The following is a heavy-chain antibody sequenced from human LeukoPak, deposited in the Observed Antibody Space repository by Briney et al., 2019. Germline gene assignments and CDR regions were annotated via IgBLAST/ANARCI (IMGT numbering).Heavy chain of an antibody. Sequence: SETLSLTCTAAGAPISRFYWNWVRQPPGKGLEWIGNIYNGVPTFFNPSLKSRVTLSVDTSKTQFSLQLASVTAADTAVYYCVQTTGWPGFDYWGQGILVTVSS. J-gene: IGHJ4*02. CDR2: IYNGVPT. V-gene: IGHV4-4*09. CDR1: GAPISRFY. D-gene: IGHD6-19*01. CDR3: VQTTGWPGFDY.